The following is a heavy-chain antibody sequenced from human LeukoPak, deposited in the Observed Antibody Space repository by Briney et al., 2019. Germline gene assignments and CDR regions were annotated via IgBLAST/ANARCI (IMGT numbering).Heavy chain of an antibody. CDR3: ARDQEQWLDY. CDR1: GFTVSDNY. CDR2: IYGVGSI. V-gene: IGHV3-66*01. J-gene: IGHJ4*02. Sequence: GGSLRLSCAASGFTVSDNYMIWVRQTPGKGLEWVSIIYGVGSIYYADSVKGRFTISGDNSKNTLYLQMNSLRAEDTAVYYCARDQEQWLDYWGQGTLVTVSS. D-gene: IGHD6-19*01.